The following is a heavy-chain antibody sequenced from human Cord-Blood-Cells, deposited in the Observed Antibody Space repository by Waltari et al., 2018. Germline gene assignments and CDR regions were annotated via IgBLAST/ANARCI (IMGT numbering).Heavy chain of an antibody. V-gene: IGHV1-69*09. CDR2: IIPILGIA. J-gene: IGHJ6*03. D-gene: IGHD6-6*01. CDR3: ARELAARLYYYYYMDV. Sequence: QVQLVQSGAEVKKPGSSVKVSCKASGGTFSSYAISWVRQAPGERLEWMGRIIPILGIANYAQKCQCRVTITADKSTSTAYMELSSLRSEDTAVYYCARELAARLYYYYYMDVWGKGTTVTVSS. CDR1: GGTFSSYA.